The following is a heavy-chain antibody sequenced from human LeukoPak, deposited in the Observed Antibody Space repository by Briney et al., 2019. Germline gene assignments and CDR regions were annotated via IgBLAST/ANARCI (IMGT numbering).Heavy chain of an antibody. D-gene: IGHD6-19*01. CDR2: IIPILGIA. J-gene: IGHJ4*02. Sequence: GASVKVSCKASGGTFSSYAISWVRQAPGQGLEWMGRIIPILGIANYAQKFQGRVTITADKSTSTAYMELSSLRSEDTAVYYCARSIAVAGTSDYWGQGTLVTVSS. CDR3: ARSIAVAGTSDY. CDR1: GGTFSSYA. V-gene: IGHV1-69*04.